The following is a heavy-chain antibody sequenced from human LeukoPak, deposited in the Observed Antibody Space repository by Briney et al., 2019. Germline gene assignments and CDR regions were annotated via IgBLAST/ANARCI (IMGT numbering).Heavy chain of an antibody. D-gene: IGHD5-12*01. CDR3: ATLDIVATIGDY. J-gene: IGHJ4*02. Sequence: WGSLRLSCAASGFTFSSYAMSWVRQAPGKGLEWVSAISGSGGSTYYADSVKGRFTISRDNSKNTLYLQMNSLRAEDTAVYYCATLDIVATIGDYWGQGTLVTVSS. CDR2: ISGSGGST. V-gene: IGHV3-23*01. CDR1: GFTFSSYA.